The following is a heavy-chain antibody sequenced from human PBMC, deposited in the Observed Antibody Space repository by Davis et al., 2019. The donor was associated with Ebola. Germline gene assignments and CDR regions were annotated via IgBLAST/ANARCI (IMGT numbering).Heavy chain of an antibody. J-gene: IGHJ5*02. CDR3: ARRLLTTSGVAENWFDA. Sequence: GESLKISCKGSGYGFTSQWIAWVRQMPGKGLQWMGIIYPGDSETRYSPSFQGQVTISADTSISTVYLQWSSLKAADTGMYYCARRLLTTSGVAENWFDAWGQGPRSPSPQ. D-gene: IGHD3-3*01. CDR2: IYPGDSET. CDR1: GYGFTSQW. V-gene: IGHV5-51*01.